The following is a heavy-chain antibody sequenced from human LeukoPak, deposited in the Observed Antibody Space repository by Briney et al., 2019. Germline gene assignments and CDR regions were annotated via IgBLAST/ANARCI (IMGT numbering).Heavy chain of an antibody. CDR2: IWHDGSYE. J-gene: IGHJ4*02. D-gene: IGHD1-26*01. Sequence: AGRSLSLPCAASGFTFSRYGMHWVRQAPGKGLEWVAVIWHDGSYEYYADSVKGRFTISRDSSKNTLYLQMNSLRAEDTAVYYCAKDGVGATSLDCRGQGTLVTVSS. CDR1: GFTFSRYG. V-gene: IGHV3-33*06. CDR3: AKDGVGATSLDC.